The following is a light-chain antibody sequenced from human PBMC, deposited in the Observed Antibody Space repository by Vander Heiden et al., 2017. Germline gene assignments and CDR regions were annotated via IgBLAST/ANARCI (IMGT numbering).Light chain of an antibody. J-gene: IGKJ1*01. CDR2: AAS. Sequence: AIQMTQSPSSLSASLVDRVTITCRASQGNRKDLGWYQQKPGKAPKLLIYAASSLQSGVPARFSGSGSSTDFTLTISSLQPGDLATYYCLQDYNYPRTFGQGTKVEIK. CDR3: LQDYNYPRT. V-gene: IGKV1-6*01. CDR1: QGNRKD.